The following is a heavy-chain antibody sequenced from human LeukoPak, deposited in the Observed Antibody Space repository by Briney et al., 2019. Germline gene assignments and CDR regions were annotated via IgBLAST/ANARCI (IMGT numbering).Heavy chain of an antibody. CDR1: GFTFSGYA. J-gene: IGHJ4*02. V-gene: IGHV3-64*01. Sequence: PGGSLRLSCAASGFTFSGYAMHWVRQAPGKGLQYVSAISSNGGSTYYANSVKGRFTISRDNSKNTLYLQMGSLRAEDMAVYYCARGGYDFWSAFNNWGQGTLVTVSS. CDR3: ARGGYDFWSAFNN. CDR2: ISSNGGST. D-gene: IGHD3-3*01.